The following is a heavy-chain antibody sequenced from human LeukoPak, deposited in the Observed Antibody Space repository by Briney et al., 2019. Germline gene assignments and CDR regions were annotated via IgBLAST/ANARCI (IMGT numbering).Heavy chain of an antibody. CDR1: GGSFSGYY. J-gene: IGHJ6*03. D-gene: IGHD3-22*01. V-gene: IGHV4-34*01. Sequence: SETLSLTCAVYGGSFSGYYWSWIRQPPGKGLEWIGEINHSGSTNYNPSLKSRVTISVDTSKNQFSLKLSSVTAADTAVYYCARGKSSGYYYSQYYYYYYMDVWGKGTTVTVSS. CDR2: INHSGST. CDR3: ARGKSSGYYYSQYYYYYYMDV.